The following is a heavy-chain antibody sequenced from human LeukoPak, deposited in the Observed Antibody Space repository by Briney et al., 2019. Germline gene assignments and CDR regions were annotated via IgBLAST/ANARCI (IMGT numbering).Heavy chain of an antibody. V-gene: IGHV3-66*02. CDR1: GFTVSSNY. CDR2: IYSGGST. J-gene: IGHJ4*02. D-gene: IGHD3-22*01. Sequence: GGSLRLSCAASGFTVSSNYMSWVRQAPGKGLEWVSVIYSGGSTYYADSVKGRFTISRDNSKNTLYLQMNSLRAEDTAVYYCARDEDSSGYPTAVFDYWGQGTLVTVSS. CDR3: ARDEDSSGYPTAVFDY.